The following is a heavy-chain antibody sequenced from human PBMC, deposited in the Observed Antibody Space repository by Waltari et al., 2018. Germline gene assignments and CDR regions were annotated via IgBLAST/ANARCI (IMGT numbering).Heavy chain of an antibody. D-gene: IGHD3-10*01. CDR2: ISYDGSNK. CDR3: ARVQGMVPLDYYYYGMDV. V-gene: IGHV3-30-3*01. J-gene: IGHJ6*02. Sequence: QVQLVESGGGVVQPGRSLRLSCAASGFTFSSYAMHWVRQAPGKGLEWVAVISYDGSNKYYADSVKGRFTISRDNSKNTLYLQMNSLRAEDTAVYYCARVQGMVPLDYYYYGMDVWGQGTTVTVSS. CDR1: GFTFSSYA.